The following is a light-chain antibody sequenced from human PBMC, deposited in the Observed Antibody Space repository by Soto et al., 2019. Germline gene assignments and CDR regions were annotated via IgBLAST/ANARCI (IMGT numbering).Light chain of an antibody. J-gene: IGLJ1*01. CDR1: SSNVGNNY. CDR2: DND. V-gene: IGLV1-51*01. CDR3: GTWDSNLRGAYV. Sequence: QSVLTQPPSVSAAPGQKVTISCSGSSSNVGNNYVSWYQQAPGAAPKLLIYDNDKRPSEIPDRFTGSKSGTSATLDITGLQTGDEADYFCGTWDSNLRGAYVFGTGTMVTVL.